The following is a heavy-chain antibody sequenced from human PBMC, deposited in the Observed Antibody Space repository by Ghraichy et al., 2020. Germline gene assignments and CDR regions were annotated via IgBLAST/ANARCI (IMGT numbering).Heavy chain of an antibody. V-gene: IGHV3-7*01. J-gene: IGHJ5*02. D-gene: IGHD5-12*01. CDR1: GFTFSIYW. Sequence: GGSLRLSCAASGFTFSIYWMTWVRQAPGTGLEWVANIKQDGSEKYYVDSVKGRFTISRDNAKNSLFLQMNSLRAEDTAVYYCARVAATIGSGWFDPWGQGTLVTVSS. CDR3: ARVAATIGSGWFDP. CDR2: IKQDGSEK.